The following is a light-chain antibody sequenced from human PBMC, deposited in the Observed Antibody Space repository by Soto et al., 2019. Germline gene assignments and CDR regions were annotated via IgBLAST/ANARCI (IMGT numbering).Light chain of an antibody. CDR2: DAS. Sequence: EIVLTQSPATLSLSPGERATLSCRASQSVSSYLAWYQQKPGQAPRLLIYDASNRATGIPARFSGSGSGTDFTLTISSLEPEDFAVYYCQQRSKWPSSMYTFGQGTKLEIK. V-gene: IGKV3-11*01. CDR3: QQRSKWPSSMYT. J-gene: IGKJ2*01. CDR1: QSVSSY.